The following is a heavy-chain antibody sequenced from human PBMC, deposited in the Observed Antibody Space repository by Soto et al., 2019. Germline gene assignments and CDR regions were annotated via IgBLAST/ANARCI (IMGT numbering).Heavy chain of an antibody. CDR1: GFTFSSYA. CDR3: AKDILPTHVYNSNYAPFYYYYYGMDV. Sequence: GGSLRLSCAASGFTFSSYAMTWVRQAPGKGLEWVSAISGSGGSKYYADSVKGRFTISRDNSKNTLYLQMNSLRAEDTAVYYCAKDILPTHVYNSNYAPFYYYYYGMDVWGQGTTVTVSS. J-gene: IGHJ6*02. CDR2: ISGSGGSK. D-gene: IGHD4-4*01. V-gene: IGHV3-23*01.